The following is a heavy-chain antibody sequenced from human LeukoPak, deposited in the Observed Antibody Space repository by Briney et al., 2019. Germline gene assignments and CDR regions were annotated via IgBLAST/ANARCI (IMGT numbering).Heavy chain of an antibody. D-gene: IGHD6-19*01. CDR1: GFTFGDYA. CDR3: TKDVRSVPYYYYMDV. J-gene: IGHJ6*03. V-gene: IGHV3-9*01. CDR2: INWNSDSI. Sequence: PGGSLRLSCAVSGFTFGDYAMHWVRQVPGKGLEWVSGINWNSDSIGYADSVKGRFTISRDNAKNSLYLQMNSLRAEDTALYYCTKDVRSVPYYYYMDVWGKGTTVTISS.